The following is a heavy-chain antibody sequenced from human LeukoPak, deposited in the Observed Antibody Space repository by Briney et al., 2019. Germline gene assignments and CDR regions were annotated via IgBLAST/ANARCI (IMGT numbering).Heavy chain of an antibody. J-gene: IGHJ3*02. Sequence: PGGSLRLSCAASGFTFSSYAMSWVRQAPGKGLEWVSAISGSGGSTYYADSVKGRFAISRDNSKNTLYLQMNSLRAEDTAVYYCARVEAPKLLWFGELLLGAFDIWGQGTMVTVSS. CDR3: ARVEAPKLLWFGELLLGAFDI. V-gene: IGHV3-23*01. CDR1: GFTFSSYA. D-gene: IGHD3-10*01. CDR2: ISGSGGST.